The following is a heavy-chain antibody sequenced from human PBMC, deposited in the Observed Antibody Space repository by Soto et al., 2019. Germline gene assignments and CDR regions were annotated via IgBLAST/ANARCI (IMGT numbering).Heavy chain of an antibody. CDR2: IYYGGSS. Sequence: SETLSLTCTVSGVSISSSSYYWGWFRQPPGKGLEWIGTIYYGGSSYSNPSLKSRVTISLDTSKNQFSLTLTSVTAADTAVYYCARHGSYWGQGTLVTVS. CDR3: ARHGSY. J-gene: IGHJ4*02. V-gene: IGHV4-39*01. CDR1: GVSISSSSYY.